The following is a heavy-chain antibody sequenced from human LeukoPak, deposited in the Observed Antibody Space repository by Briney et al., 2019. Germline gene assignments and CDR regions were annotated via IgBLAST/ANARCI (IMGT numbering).Heavy chain of an antibody. Sequence: ASVKVSCKASGYNFTRHTISWVRQATGQGLEWMGWMNPNSGNTGYAQKFQGRVTMTRNTSISTAYMELSSLRSEDTAVYYCARWGSGWYLPWGQGTLVTVSS. V-gene: IGHV1-8*01. CDR2: MNPNSGNT. J-gene: IGHJ5*02. CDR1: GYNFTRHT. CDR3: ARWGSGWYLP. D-gene: IGHD6-19*01.